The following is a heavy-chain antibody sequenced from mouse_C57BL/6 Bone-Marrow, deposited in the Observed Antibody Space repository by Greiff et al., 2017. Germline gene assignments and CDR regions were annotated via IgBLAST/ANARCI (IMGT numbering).Heavy chain of an antibody. Sequence: QVQLQQSGPELVKPGASVKLSCKASGYTFTSYDINWVKQRPGQGLEWIGWIYPRDGSTKYNEKFKGQATLTVDTSSSTAYMELHSLTSEDSAVYFCARRGMVTTKGYYAMDYWGQGTSVTVSS. CDR3: ARRGMVTTKGYYAMDY. D-gene: IGHD2-2*01. V-gene: IGHV1-85*01. CDR1: GYTFTSYD. J-gene: IGHJ4*01. CDR2: IYPRDGST.